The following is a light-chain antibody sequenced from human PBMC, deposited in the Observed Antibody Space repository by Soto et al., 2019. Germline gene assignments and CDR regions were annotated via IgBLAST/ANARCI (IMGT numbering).Light chain of an antibody. Sequence: IVMTQSPSTLSVSPGERATLSCRASQSVSSSFLAWYQQKVGQAPRLLIYGASSRATGIPDRFSGSGSGTEFTLTISSLQSEDFAVYYCQQYDNWPLTFGGGTKVDIK. CDR2: GAS. V-gene: IGKV3D-15*01. J-gene: IGKJ4*01. CDR1: QSVSSSF. CDR3: QQYDNWPLT.